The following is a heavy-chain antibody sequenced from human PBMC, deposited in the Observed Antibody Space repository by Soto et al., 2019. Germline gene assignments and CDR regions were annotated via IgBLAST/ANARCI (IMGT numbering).Heavy chain of an antibody. Sequence: EVQLVESGGGLVQPGGSLRLSCAASGFTFSSYCMSWVRKAPGKGLEWVANIKQDGSEKYYVDSVKGRFTISRDNAKNSLYLQMNSLRAEDTAVYYCAREVNYYYGMDVWGQGTTVTVSS. CDR3: AREVNYYYGMDV. CDR2: IKQDGSEK. V-gene: IGHV3-7*01. D-gene: IGHD2-21*01. CDR1: GFTFSSYC. J-gene: IGHJ6*02.